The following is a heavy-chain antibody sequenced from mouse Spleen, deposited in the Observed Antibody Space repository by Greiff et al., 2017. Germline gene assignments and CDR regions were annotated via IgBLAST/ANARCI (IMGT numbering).Heavy chain of an antibody. D-gene: IGHD2-1*01. CDR1: GYTFTDYW. V-gene: IGHV1-69*01. CDR3: EGYGNYSAWFAY. J-gene: IGHJ3*01. Sequence: VQLQQSGAELVMPGASVKMSCKASGYTFTDYWMHWVKQRPGQGLEWIGAIDTSDSYTSYNQKFKGKATLTVDESSSTAYMQLSSLTSEDSAVYYCEGYGNYSAWFAYWGQGTLVTVSA. CDR2: IDTSDSYT.